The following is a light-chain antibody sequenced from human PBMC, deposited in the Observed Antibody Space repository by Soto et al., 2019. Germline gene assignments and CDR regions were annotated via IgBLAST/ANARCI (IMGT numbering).Light chain of an antibody. CDR2: DVS. CDR1: QSVDNY. Sequence: EIVLTQSPATLSLSPGERATLSCRASQSVDNYLAWYQQKPGQAPRLLIYDVSNRATGTPARFSGSGSGTVFTLSSSSLEPEDFAVYYCQQRSNRPRFTFGPGTKVDIK. J-gene: IGKJ3*01. CDR3: QQRSNRPRFT. V-gene: IGKV3-11*01.